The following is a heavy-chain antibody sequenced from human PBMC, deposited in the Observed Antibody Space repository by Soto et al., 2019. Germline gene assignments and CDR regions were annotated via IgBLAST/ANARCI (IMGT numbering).Heavy chain of an antibody. CDR1: GGTFSSYA. CDR2: IIPIFGTA. V-gene: IGHV1-69*12. D-gene: IGHD2-15*01. Sequence: QVQLVQSGAEVKKPGSSVKVSCKASGGTFSSYAISWVRQAPGQGLEWMGGIIPIFGTANYAQKFQDRVTITADESTSTAYMELSSLRSEDTAVYYCARNMAVVVAATEGDAFDIWGQGTMVTVSS. CDR3: ARNMAVVVAATEGDAFDI. J-gene: IGHJ3*02.